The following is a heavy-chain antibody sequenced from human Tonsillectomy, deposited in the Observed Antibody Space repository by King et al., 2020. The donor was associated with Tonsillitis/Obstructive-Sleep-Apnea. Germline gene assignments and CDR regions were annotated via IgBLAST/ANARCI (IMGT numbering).Heavy chain of an antibody. V-gene: IGHV1-2*02. Sequence: QLVQSGAEVKKPGASVKVSCKASRYTFNGYYIHWVRQAPGQGLEWMGWINPNGGGTNYAQKFQGRVTMTRDTSISTGYMGLSRLRSDDTAVYYCATVGTISAAGRISNWYFDLWGRGTLVTVSS. CDR2: INPNGGGT. CDR1: RYTFNGYY. J-gene: IGHJ2*01. D-gene: IGHD6-13*01. CDR3: ATVGTISAAGRISNWYFDL.